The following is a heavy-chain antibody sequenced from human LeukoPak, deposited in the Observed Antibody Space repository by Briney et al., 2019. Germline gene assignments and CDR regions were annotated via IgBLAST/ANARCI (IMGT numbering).Heavy chain of an antibody. CDR3: VRESWRASLTYSEFDH. Sequence: GGSLRLSCAASGFSFSTFAMHWVRQAPGKGLEWLAVLSYDGSNEFYEESVKGRFSISRDNSNNTLYLQMDGLRAEDTATYYCVRESWRASLTYSEFDHWGQGALIIVSS. J-gene: IGHJ4*02. CDR2: LSYDGSNE. V-gene: IGHV3-30*04. D-gene: IGHD1-20*01. CDR1: GFSFSTFA.